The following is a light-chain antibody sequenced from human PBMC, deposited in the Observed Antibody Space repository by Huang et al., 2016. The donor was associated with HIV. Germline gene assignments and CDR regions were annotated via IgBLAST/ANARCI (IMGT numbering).Light chain of an antibody. CDR2: GAS. V-gene: IGKV4-1*01. CDR3: QQYYSTPQT. Sequence: DIVMTQSPDSLAVSLGDRATINCKSSQSVLYSSNNKNYLAWYQQKPGQSPKLLIYGASTRESWVPDRFSGSGSGTYFTLTISSLQAEDVAVYYCQQYYSTPQTFGQGTKLEIK. J-gene: IGKJ2*01. CDR1: QSVLYSSNNKNY.